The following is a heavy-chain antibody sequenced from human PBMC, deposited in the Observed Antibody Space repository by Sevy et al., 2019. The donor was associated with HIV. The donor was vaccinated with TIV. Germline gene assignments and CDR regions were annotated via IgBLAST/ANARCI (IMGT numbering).Heavy chain of an antibody. CDR3: ARDAAPAATDYFDY. V-gene: IGHV3-30-3*01. Sequence: GGSLRLSCAASGFTFSSYAMHWVRQAPGKGLEWVAVISYEGSNKYYADSVKGRFTISRDNAKNTLYRQMNSVRAEDTAVYYCARDAAPAATDYFDYWGQGTLVTVSS. CDR1: GFTFSSYA. CDR2: ISYEGSNK. J-gene: IGHJ4*02. D-gene: IGHD2-15*01.